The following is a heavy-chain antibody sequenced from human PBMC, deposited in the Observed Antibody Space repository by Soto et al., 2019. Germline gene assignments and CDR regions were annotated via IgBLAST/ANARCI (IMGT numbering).Heavy chain of an antibody. Sequence: KSSETLSLTCTVSGGSISSGGYYWTWIRQHPGKGLEWIGYIYYTGNAYYNPSLRSRLTLSLDTSKNQFSLSLNSVTAADSAVYYCARFDYDSGVYLDDPFDIWGPGTMVTVSS. D-gene: IGHD3-22*01. CDR2: IYYTGNA. CDR3: ARFDYDSGVYLDDPFDI. J-gene: IGHJ3*02. V-gene: IGHV4-31*03. CDR1: GGSISSGGYY.